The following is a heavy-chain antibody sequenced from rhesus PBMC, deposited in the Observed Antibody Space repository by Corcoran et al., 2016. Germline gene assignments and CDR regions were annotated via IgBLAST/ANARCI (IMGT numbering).Heavy chain of an antibody. CDR3: ARGASYGLDS. CDR1: GGSISSGYG. Sequence: QVQLQESGPGLVKPSETLSLTCAVSGGSISSGYGWSWIRQPPGKGLEWIGHMYGRIGSTYYNHSLKSRVTISKDTSKNQFSLKLSAVTAADTAVYYCARGASYGLDSWGQGVVVTVSS. CDR2: MYGRIGST. J-gene: IGHJ6*01. V-gene: IGHV4S7*01.